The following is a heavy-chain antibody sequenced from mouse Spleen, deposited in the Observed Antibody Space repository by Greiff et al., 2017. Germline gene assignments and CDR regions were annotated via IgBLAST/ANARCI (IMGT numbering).Heavy chain of an antibody. D-gene: IGHD1-1*01. CDR2: IDPETGGT. V-gene: IGHV1-15*01. CDR1: GYTFTDYE. J-gene: IGHJ3*01. Sequence: VQLQQSGAELVRPGASVTLSCKASGYTFTDYEMHWVKQTPVHGLEWIGAIDPETGGTAYNQKFKGKAILTADKSSSTAYMELRSLTSEDSAVYYCTRFYGSSYGWFAYWGQGTLVTVSA. CDR3: TRFYGSSYGWFAY.